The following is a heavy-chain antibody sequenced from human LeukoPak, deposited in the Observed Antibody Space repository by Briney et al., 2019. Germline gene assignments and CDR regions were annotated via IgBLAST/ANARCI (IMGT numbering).Heavy chain of an antibody. CDR1: GGSISSSSYY. CDR3: AIITMVRGVMSPDY. D-gene: IGHD3-10*01. CDR2: IYYSGST. Sequence: PSETLSLTCTVSGGSISSSSYYWGWIRQPPGKGLEWIGSIYYSGSTYYNPSLKSRVTISVDTSKNQFSLKLSSVTAADTAVYYCAIITMVRGVMSPDYWGQGTLVTVSS. V-gene: IGHV4-39*07. J-gene: IGHJ4*02.